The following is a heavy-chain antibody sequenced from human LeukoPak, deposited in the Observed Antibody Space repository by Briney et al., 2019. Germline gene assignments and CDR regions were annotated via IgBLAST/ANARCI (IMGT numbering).Heavy chain of an antibody. Sequence: SETLSLTCTVSGGSVSSYYWSWLRQPPGKGLEWIWYVHYSGSTNYNPSLKSRVTISVDTSKNQYSLKLSAVTAADTAVYYCARYDYSTSRLPNNWFDPWGQGTLVTVSS. D-gene: IGHD4-11*01. CDR3: ARYDYSTSRLPNNWFDP. J-gene: IGHJ5*02. V-gene: IGHV4-59*08. CDR2: VHYSGST. CDR1: GGSVSSYY.